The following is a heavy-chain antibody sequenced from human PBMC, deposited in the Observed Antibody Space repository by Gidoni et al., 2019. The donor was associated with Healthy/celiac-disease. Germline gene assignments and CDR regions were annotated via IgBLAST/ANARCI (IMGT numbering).Heavy chain of an antibody. J-gene: IGHJ3*02. CDR1: GFIFGDYA. V-gene: IGHV3-49*03. CDR3: TSYYDFWSGYSPGDAFDI. Sequence: EVQLVESGGGLVQPGRSLRLSCTASGFIFGDYAMSWFRQAPGKGLEWVGFIRSKAYGGTTEYAASVKGRFTISRDDSKSIAYLQMNSLKTEDTAVYYCTSYYDFWSGYSPGDAFDIWGQGTMVTVSS. CDR2: IRSKAYGGTT. D-gene: IGHD3-3*01.